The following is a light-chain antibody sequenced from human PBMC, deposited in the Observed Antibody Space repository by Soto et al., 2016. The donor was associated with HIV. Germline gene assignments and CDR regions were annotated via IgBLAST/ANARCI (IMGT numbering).Light chain of an antibody. CDR1: QSIASY. J-gene: IGKJ1*01. CDR2: AAS. V-gene: IGKV1-39*01. Sequence: DFQMTQPPSSLSASVGDRVTIACRASQSIASYLNWSQQKPGKAPKLLIYAASTLQSGVPSRFSGSGSDTNFTLTISSLQPEDFATYYCQQTYSTPPTFGQGTKV. CDR3: QQTYSTPPT.